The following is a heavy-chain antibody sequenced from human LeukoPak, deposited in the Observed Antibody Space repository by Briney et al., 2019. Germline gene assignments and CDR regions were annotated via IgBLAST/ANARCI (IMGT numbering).Heavy chain of an antibody. V-gene: IGHV3-30*04. D-gene: IGHD1-26*01. CDR1: GFTFSSYA. J-gene: IGHJ4*02. Sequence: PGGSLRLSCAASGFTFSSYAMHWVRQAPGKGLEWVAVISYDGSNKYYADSVKGRFTISRDNSKNTLYLQMNSLRAEDTAVYYCARENSGSYYLFDYWGQGTLVTVSS. CDR2: ISYDGSNK. CDR3: ARENSGSYYLFDY.